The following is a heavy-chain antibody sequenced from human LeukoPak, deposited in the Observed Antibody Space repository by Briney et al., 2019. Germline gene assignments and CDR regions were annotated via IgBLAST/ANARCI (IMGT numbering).Heavy chain of an antibody. V-gene: IGHV3-23*01. CDR1: GFTFSSYA. CDR2: ISGSGGST. D-gene: IGHD2-2*01. Sequence: GGSLRLSCAASGFTFSSYAMSWVRQAPGKGLEWVSAISGSGGSTYYADSVKGRFTISRDNSKNTLYLQMNSLRAEDTAVYYCAKDITTIVVVPAAIGHWGQGTLVTVSS. CDR3: AKDITTIVVVPAAIGH. J-gene: IGHJ4*02.